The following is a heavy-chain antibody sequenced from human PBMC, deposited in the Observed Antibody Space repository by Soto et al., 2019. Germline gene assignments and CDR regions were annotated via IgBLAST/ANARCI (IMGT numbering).Heavy chain of an antibody. CDR3: AKHNYFGSGSSFYYYRSGL. CDR1: GYIFSTNW. J-gene: IGHJ6*02. V-gene: IGHV5-51*01. D-gene: IGHD3-10*01. Sequence: PGESLKISCKASGYIFSTNWIAWVRHVPGKGLEWMGSIFPADSDIRYNPSFQGQVTISVDESIDTAYLQWSSLQASDTGTFYCAKHNYFGSGSSFYYYRSGLWGQGTTVTVSS. CDR2: IFPADSDI.